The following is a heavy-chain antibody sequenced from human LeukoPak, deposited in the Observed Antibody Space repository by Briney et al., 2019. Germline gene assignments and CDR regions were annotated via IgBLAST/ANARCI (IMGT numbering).Heavy chain of an antibody. Sequence: GESLKISCKGSGYSFTSYWIGWVRQMPGKGLEWMGIIYPGDSDTRYSPSFQGQVTISADKSISTASLKWSSLKASDTAMYYCATYSKPNCGGDCWSAFDIWGQGTMVTVSS. J-gene: IGHJ3*02. CDR2: IYPGDSDT. D-gene: IGHD2-21*02. CDR1: GYSFTSYW. CDR3: ATYSKPNCGGDCWSAFDI. V-gene: IGHV5-51*01.